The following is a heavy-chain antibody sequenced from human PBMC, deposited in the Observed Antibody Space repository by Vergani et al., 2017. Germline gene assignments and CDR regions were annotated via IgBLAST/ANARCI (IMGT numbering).Heavy chain of an antibody. J-gene: IGHJ5*02. D-gene: IGHD7-27*01. CDR2: INNNGGST. CDR1: GFTFNSYA. CDR3: AKEFTGRFDP. Sequence: QLLESGGGLIQPGGSLRLSCAASGFTFNSYAMTWVRQAPGKGLEWVSGINNNGGSTYYADSVKGRFTISRDNSKNTLYLQMNSLRAEDTAVYYCAKEFTGRFDPWGQGTLVTVSS. V-gene: IGHV3-23*01.